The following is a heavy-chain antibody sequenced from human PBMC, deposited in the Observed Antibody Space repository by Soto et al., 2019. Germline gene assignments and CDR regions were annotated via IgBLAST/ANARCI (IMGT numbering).Heavy chain of an antibody. CDR1: GFSFSTYT. CDR3: AKARCTTSNCYVPDY. V-gene: IGHV3-23*01. CDR2: ISGSGGSP. Sequence: GGSLRLSCAASGFSFSTYTMSWVRRAPGKGLGWVSAISGSGGSPSYADSVQGRFTISRDNPKKTLYLQMNSLRAEDTAVYYCAKARCTTSNCYVPDYWGQGTLVTVSS. D-gene: IGHD2-8*01. J-gene: IGHJ4*02.